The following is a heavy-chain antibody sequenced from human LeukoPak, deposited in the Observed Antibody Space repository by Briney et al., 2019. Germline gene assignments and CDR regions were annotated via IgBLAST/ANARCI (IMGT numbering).Heavy chain of an antibody. D-gene: IGHD2-2*01. CDR1: GFTFSSYE. CDR2: ISSSGSTI. CDR3: ARRYCSSTSCLLDY. Sequence: PGGSLRLSCAASGFTFSSYEMNWVRQAPGKGLEWLSYISSSGSTIYYADPVKGRFTISRDNAKTSLYLQMNSLRADDTAVYYCARRYCSSTSCLLDYWGQGTLVTVSS. V-gene: IGHV3-48*03. J-gene: IGHJ4*02.